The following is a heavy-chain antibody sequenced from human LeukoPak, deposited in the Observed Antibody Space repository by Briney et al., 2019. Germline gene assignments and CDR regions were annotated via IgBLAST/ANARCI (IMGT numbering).Heavy chain of an antibody. CDR3: ARVRNYYDSGSYHYYFDC. CDR2: ISSGSSYI. V-gene: IGHV3-21*01. CDR1: GFTFSDYS. J-gene: IGHJ4*02. D-gene: IGHD3-10*01. Sequence: GGSLRLSCAASGFTFSDYSMNWVRQAPGKGLEWVSSISSGSSYIYYADSVKGRFTISRDNAKKSLYLQMNSLRVEDTTVYYCARVRNYYDSGSYHYYFDCWGQGTLVTVSS.